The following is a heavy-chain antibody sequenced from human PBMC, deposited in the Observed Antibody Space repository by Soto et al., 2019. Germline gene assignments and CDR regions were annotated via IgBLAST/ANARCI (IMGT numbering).Heavy chain of an antibody. CDR3: ARHRGMATSINY. CDR1: DESIGIRNGY. V-gene: IGHV4-39*01. J-gene: IGHJ4*02. Sequence: TPSHTRTVADESIGIRNGYWGWLRQPPGKGLEWIGTIYSSGTTYYNPSLKSRVTISVDTSKNQFSLKLSSVTAADTAVYYCARHRGMATSINYWGQGTPVPFSS. D-gene: IGHD5-12*01. CDR2: IYSSGTT.